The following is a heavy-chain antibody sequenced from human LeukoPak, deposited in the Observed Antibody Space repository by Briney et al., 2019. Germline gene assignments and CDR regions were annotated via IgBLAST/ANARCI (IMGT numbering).Heavy chain of an antibody. D-gene: IGHD6-6*01. J-gene: IGHJ4*02. CDR3: ARGPGQLVLFGGVYYFDY. CDR2: ISSNGGST. V-gene: IGHV3-64*01. CDR1: GFTFSSYA. Sequence: PGGSLRLSCAASGFTFSSYAMHWVRQAPGKGLEYVSAISSNGGSTYYANSVKGRFTISRDNSKNTLYLQMGSLRAEDMAVYYCARGPGQLVLFGGVYYFDYWGQGTLVTVSS.